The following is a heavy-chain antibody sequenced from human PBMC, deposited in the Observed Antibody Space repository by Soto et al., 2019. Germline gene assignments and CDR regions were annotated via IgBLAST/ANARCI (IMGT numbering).Heavy chain of an antibody. CDR1: GGTISSYY. J-gene: IGHJ4*02. V-gene: IGHV4-59*01. CDR2: IYYSGST. CDR3: ARSDGRY. Sequence: LSETLSLPYTVSGGTISSYYWSWIRQPPGKGLEWIGYIYYSGSTNYNPSLKSRVTISVDTSKNQFSLKLSSVTAADTAVYYCARSDGRYWGQGTLVTVS.